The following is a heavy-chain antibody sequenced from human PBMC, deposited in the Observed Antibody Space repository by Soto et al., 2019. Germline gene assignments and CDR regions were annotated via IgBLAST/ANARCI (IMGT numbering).Heavy chain of an antibody. CDR1: GYTFTSYG. D-gene: IGHD2-2*01. CDR3: AREPQTLGYCSSTSCYRGWFDP. V-gene: IGHV1-18*01. CDR2: ISAYNGNT. Sequence: GASVKVSCKASGYTFTSYGISWVRQAPGQGLEWMGWISAYNGNTNYAQKLQGRVTMTTDTSTSTAYMELRSLRSDDTAVYYCAREPQTLGYCSSTSCYRGWFDPWGQGTLVTVSS. J-gene: IGHJ5*02.